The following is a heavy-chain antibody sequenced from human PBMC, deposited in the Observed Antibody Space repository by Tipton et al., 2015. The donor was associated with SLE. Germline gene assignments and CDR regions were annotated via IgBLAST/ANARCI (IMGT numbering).Heavy chain of an antibody. CDR3: ARGPALDSTGYYMDV. Sequence: SLRLSCAASGFTLTGYEMNWVRQAPGKGLEWVSVINSGGSSTSYVDSVKGRFTISRDNAKNSVFLQMSSLSGEDAALYYCARGPALDSTGYYMDVWGRGTTVIVSS. CDR2: INSGGSST. D-gene: IGHD3/OR15-3a*01. J-gene: IGHJ6*03. CDR1: GFTLTGYE. V-gene: IGHV3-48*03.